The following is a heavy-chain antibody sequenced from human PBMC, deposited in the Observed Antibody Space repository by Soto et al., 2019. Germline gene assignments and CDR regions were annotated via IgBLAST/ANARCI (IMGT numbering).Heavy chain of an antibody. V-gene: IGHV1-3*01. CDR3: ARVGAGPYGY. J-gene: IGHJ4*02. CDR2: INAGNANT. CDR1: GYTFTNYH. Sequence: ASVKVSCKASGYTFTNYHIHWVRQAPGQRLEWMGWINAGNANTKYSQKFQGRVTITRDTSASTAYMELSSLRSEDTAVYYCARVGAGPYGYWGQGTLVTSPQ. D-gene: IGHD3-10*01.